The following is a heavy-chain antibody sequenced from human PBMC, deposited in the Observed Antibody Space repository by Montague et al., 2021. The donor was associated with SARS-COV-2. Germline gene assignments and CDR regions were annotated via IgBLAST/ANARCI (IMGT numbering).Heavy chain of an antibody. CDR1: GFIFGDYW. CDR2: IKLDGSEQ. V-gene: IGHV3-7*01. J-gene: IGHJ6*03. CDR3: ARHYMDV. Sequence: SLRLSCAASGFIFGDYWMSWVRQAPGKGLEWVANIKLDGSEQYYMDSVKGRFTVSRDNARNSLSLQMNSLRAEDTADCVRARHYMDVWGEGTTVTVSS.